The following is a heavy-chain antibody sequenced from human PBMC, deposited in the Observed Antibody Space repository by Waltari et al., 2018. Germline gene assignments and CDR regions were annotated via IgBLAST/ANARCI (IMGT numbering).Heavy chain of an antibody. Sequence: EVQLLESGGGLVQPGGSLRLSCAASGFTFSSYAMSWVRQAPGKGLEWGSGIDSGGSTYYADSVKGRFTISRDNSKNTLYLQMNSLRAEDTAVYYCAKPMTDRYAFDIWGQGTMVTVSS. V-gene: IGHV3-23*03. CDR2: IDSGGST. CDR3: AKPMTDRYAFDI. CDR1: GFTFSSYA. D-gene: IGHD3-22*01. J-gene: IGHJ3*02.